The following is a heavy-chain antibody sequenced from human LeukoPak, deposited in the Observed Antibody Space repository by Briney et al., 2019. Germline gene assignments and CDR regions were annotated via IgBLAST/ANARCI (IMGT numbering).Heavy chain of an antibody. J-gene: IGHJ6*03. CDR1: GGSFSGYY. D-gene: IGHD6-6*01. CDR2: INHSGST. Sequence: PSETLSLTCAVYGGSFSGYYWSWIRQPPGKGLEWIGEINHSGSTNYSPSLKSRVTISVDTSKNQFSLKLSSVTAADTAVYYCARVYSSSSIRYSLYYYYMDVWGKGTTVTVSS. CDR3: ARVYSSSSIRYSLYYYYMDV. V-gene: IGHV4-34*01.